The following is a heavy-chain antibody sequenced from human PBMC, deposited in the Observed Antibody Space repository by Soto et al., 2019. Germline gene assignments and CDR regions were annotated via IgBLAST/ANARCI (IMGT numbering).Heavy chain of an antibody. Sequence: QVQLQESGPGLVKPSQTLSLTCTVSGGSISSGDYYWSWIRQPPGKVLEWIGYIYYSGCTYYNPSLKSRVTISVDTSKNQFSLKLSSVTAADTAVYYCARAMVVTQNWFDPCGQGTLVTVSS. CDR2: IYYSGCT. CDR1: GGSISSGDYY. J-gene: IGHJ5*02. V-gene: IGHV4-30-4*01. D-gene: IGHD2-21*02. CDR3: ARAMVVTQNWFDP.